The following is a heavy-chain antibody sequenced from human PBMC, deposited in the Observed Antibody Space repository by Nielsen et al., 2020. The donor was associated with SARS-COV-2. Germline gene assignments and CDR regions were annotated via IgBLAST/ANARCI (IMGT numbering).Heavy chain of an antibody. CDR3: ARDRTEQQLGGMDV. Sequence: GESLKISCAASGFTVSSNYMSWVRQAPGKGLEWVSVIYSGGSTYYADSVKGRFTISRDNSKNTLYLQMNSLRAEDTAVYYCARDRTEQQLGGMDVWGQGTTVTVSS. CDR1: GFTVSSNY. V-gene: IGHV3-66*01. J-gene: IGHJ6*02. D-gene: IGHD6-13*01. CDR2: IYSGGST.